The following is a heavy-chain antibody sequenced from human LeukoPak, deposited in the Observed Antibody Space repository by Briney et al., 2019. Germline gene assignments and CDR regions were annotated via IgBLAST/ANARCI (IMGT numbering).Heavy chain of an antibody. CDR2: IYSGDNT. J-gene: IGHJ4*02. Sequence: PGRSLRLSCAASGFTVSNNYMSWVRQAPGKGLEWVSVIYSGDNTYYVESVKGRFTISRDNSKNTLFLQMSRLRAEDTAVYYCAGRRVLDASFDYWGQGTLVTVSS. CDR1: GFTVSNNY. D-gene: IGHD3-16*01. V-gene: IGHV3-66*02. CDR3: AGRRVLDASFDY.